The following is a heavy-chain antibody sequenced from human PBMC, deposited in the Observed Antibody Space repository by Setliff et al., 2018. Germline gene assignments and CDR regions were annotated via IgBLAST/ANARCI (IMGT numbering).Heavy chain of an antibody. Sequence: GGSLRLSCAASGFTFSTYRMHWVRQAPGKGLEWVAVIWDDGVKKYHADSVKGRFTISRDNSKNTLYLQMNSLRPEDTAVYYCAKEWGYCNSASCHRPFDSWGQGTLVTVSS. V-gene: IGHV3-30*02. J-gene: IGHJ4*02. D-gene: IGHD2-2*02. CDR3: AKEWGYCNSASCHRPFDS. CDR2: IWDDGVKK. CDR1: GFTFSTYR.